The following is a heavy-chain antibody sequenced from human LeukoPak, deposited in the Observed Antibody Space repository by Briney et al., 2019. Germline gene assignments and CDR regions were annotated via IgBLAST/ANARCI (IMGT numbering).Heavy chain of an antibody. Sequence: SETLSLTCTVSGGSISSSSYYWGWIRQPPGKGLEWIGSIYYSGSTYYNPSLKSRVTISVDTSKNQFSLKLSSVTAADTAVYYCARVFRVAGYFDYWGQGTLVTVSS. CDR2: IYYSGST. CDR1: GGSISSSSYY. CDR3: ARVFRVAGYFDY. V-gene: IGHV4-39*07. J-gene: IGHJ4*02. D-gene: IGHD3-3*01.